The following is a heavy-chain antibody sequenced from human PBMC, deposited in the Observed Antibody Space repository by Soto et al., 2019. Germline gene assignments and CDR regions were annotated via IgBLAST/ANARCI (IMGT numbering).Heavy chain of an antibody. J-gene: IGHJ2*01. D-gene: IGHD6-19*01. CDR2: IKTKTDGGTT. CDR3: TTAPPRSXWLVLEPLSYWYFDL. V-gene: IGHV3-15*07. Sequence: GGSLRLPCAASWFNFKNAWMNWVRQAPGKGLEWVGRIKTKTDGGTTDYAAPVKGRFTISRDDSKNTLYLQMNSLKTEDTAVYYCTTAPPRSXWLVLEPLSYWYFDLWGRGTLVTVSS. CDR1: WFNFKNAW.